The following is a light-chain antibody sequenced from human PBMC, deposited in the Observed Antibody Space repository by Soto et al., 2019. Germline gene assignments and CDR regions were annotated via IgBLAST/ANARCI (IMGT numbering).Light chain of an antibody. V-gene: IGKV3-15*01. J-gene: IGKJ4*01. CDR3: QQYNDWPLT. CDR2: GAS. Sequence: EIVVTQSPATLSVSPGERATLSCRASQSVSSDLAWYQQKPGQAPRVLFHGASTRATGIPARFSGSGSGTEFTLTISSLQSEDSAVYYCQQYNDWPLTFGGGTKVDIK. CDR1: QSVSSD.